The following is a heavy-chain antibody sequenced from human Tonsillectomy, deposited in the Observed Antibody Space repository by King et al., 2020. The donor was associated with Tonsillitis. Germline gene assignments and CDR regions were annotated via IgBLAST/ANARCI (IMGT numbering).Heavy chain of an antibody. J-gene: IGHJ6*02. Sequence: VQLVESGGAWVQPGGSLRLSCAASGFAFSSYAMSWVRQAPGKGPEWVSALTDSGSKTYYADSVEGRLTISRDNSKNTLYLQMNSLRAEDTAIYYCARGSWGVGPYYGMDVWGRGTTVTVSS. D-gene: IGHD1-26*01. CDR2: LTDSGSKT. CDR3: ARGSWGVGPYYGMDV. V-gene: IGHV3-23*04. CDR1: GFAFSSYA.